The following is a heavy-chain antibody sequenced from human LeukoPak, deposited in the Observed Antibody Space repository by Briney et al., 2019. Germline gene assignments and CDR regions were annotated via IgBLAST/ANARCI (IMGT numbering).Heavy chain of an antibody. CDR3: ARDEGDYYDSSGYYPDAFDI. J-gene: IGHJ3*02. CDR2: TYYRSKWYN. CDR1: GDSVSSNSAA. D-gene: IGHD3-22*01. V-gene: IGHV6-1*01. Sequence: PSQTLSLTCAISGDSVSSNSAAWNRIRQSPSRGLEWLGRTYYRSKWYNDYAVSVKSRITINPDTSKNQFSLQLNSVTPEDTAVYYCARDEGDYYDSSGYYPDAFDIWGQGTMVTVSS.